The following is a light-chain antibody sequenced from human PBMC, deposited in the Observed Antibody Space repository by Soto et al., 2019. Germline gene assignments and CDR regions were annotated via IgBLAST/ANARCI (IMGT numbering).Light chain of an antibody. CDR1: QSVISTY. CDR2: DAS. Sequence: IVLTQSPGTLSLSPGERATLSCTASQSVISTYLAWYQQKPGQAPRRLSYDASSRATGIPDRFSGGGSGTDFTLTISSLEPEDFAVYYCQQFRSYPLTFGGGTKVDIK. J-gene: IGKJ4*01. CDR3: QQFRSYPLT. V-gene: IGKV3-20*01.